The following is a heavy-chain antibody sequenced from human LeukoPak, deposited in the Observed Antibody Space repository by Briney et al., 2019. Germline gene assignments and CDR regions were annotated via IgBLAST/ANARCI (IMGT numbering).Heavy chain of an antibody. D-gene: IGHD3-9*01. V-gene: IGHV3-21*01. Sequence: GGSLRLSCAASGFTFSSYSMNWVRQAPEKGLEWVSSISSGSSYIYYADSVKGRFTISRDNAKNSLYLQMNSLRAEDTAVYYCARDPGSYYDILTGYGAFDIWGQGTMVTVSS. CDR3: ARDPGSYYDILTGYGAFDI. CDR1: GFTFSSYS. CDR2: ISSGSSYI. J-gene: IGHJ3*02.